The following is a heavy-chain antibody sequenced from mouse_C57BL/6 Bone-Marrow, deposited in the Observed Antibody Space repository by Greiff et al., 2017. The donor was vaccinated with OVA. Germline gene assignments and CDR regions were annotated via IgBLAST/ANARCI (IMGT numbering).Heavy chain of an antibody. V-gene: IGHV14-1*01. CDR3: TTNGYDEGGFDY. CDR1: GFNITDYY. CDR2: IDPEDGDT. J-gene: IGHJ2*01. D-gene: IGHD2-2*01. Sequence: EVQLQQSGAELVRPGASVKLSCTASGFNITDYYMHWVKQRPEQGLEWIGRIDPEDGDTEYAPKFQGKATMTADTSSNTAYLQLSSLTSEDTAVYYCTTNGYDEGGFDYWGQGTTLTVSS.